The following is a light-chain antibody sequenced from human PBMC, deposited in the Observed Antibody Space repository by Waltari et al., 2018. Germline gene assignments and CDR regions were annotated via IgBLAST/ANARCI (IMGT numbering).Light chain of an antibody. Sequence: DIVMTQSPDSLAVSLGERATINCKSSQSVLYSSNNRNYLTWFQPKPGQPPKVLIYWASTRESGVPDRFSGSGSGTDFTLTISSLQAEDVAIYYCQQYLRTPPTFGQGTKLEIK. J-gene: IGKJ2*01. CDR3: QQYLRTPPT. CDR2: WAS. V-gene: IGKV4-1*01. CDR1: QSVLYSSNNRNY.